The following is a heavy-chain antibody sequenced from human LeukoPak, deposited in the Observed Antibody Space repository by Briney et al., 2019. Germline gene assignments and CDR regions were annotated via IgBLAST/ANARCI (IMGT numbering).Heavy chain of an antibody. D-gene: IGHD3-9*01. CDR1: GFTFSDYY. J-gene: IGHJ4*02. Sequence: GSLRLSCAASGFTFSDYYMSWIRQAPGKGLEWVSYISGSGSTIYYADSVKGRFTISRDNAKNSLYLQMNSLRAEDTAVYYCARKDILTGSPFDYWGQGTLVTVSS. V-gene: IGHV3-11*01. CDR3: ARKDILTGSPFDY. CDR2: ISGSGSTI.